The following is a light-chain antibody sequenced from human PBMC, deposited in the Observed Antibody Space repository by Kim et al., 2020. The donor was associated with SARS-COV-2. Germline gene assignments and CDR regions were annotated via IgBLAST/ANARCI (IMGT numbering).Light chain of an antibody. J-gene: IGKJ4*01. V-gene: IGKV3-15*01. Sequence: SPGERATLSCRASQSVSNNLAWYQQKPGQAPRLLIFGASTRAIGIPARFSGSGSGTEFTLTISGLQSEDFAVYYCQQYNFWPPLTFGGGTKVDIK. CDR3: QQYNFWPPLT. CDR2: GAS. CDR1: QSVSNN.